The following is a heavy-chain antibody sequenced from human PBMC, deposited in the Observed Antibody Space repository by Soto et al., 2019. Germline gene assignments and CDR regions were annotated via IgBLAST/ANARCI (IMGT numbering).Heavy chain of an antibody. CDR1: GGTFSSYA. Sequence: VASVKVSCKASGGTFSSYAISWVRQAPGQGLEWMGGIIPIFGTANYAQKFQGRVTITADESTSTAYMELSSLRSEDTAVYYCAASITMVRGVRWFDPWGQGTLVTVSS. V-gene: IGHV1-69*13. D-gene: IGHD3-10*01. J-gene: IGHJ5*02. CDR3: AASITMVRGVRWFDP. CDR2: IIPIFGTA.